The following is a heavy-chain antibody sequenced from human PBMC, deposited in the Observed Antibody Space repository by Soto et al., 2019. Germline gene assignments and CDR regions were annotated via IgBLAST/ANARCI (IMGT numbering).Heavy chain of an antibody. CDR3: ARPWYTAMVSTWNY. J-gene: IGHJ4*02. CDR1: GFTFSSYS. CDR2: INKNGGEK. V-gene: IGHV3-7*03. Sequence: GSLRLSCAASGFTFSSYSMSWVRQAPGKGLEWVANINKNGGEKYYVDSVKGRFTISRDNAKNSLYLQMNSLRAEDTAVYYCARPWYTAMVSTWNYWGQGTLGPVSS. D-gene: IGHD5-18*01.